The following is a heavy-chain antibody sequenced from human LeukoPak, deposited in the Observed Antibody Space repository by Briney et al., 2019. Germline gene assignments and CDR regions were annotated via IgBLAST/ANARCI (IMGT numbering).Heavy chain of an antibody. CDR1: GGSFSGYY. V-gene: IGHV4-34*01. J-gene: IGHJ4*02. Sequence: SETLSLTCAVYGGSFSGYYWSWIRQPPGKGLEWIGEINHSGSTNYNPSLKSRVTISVDTSKNQFSLKLSSVTAADTAVYYCARYYYDSSAYYFDYWDQGTLVTVSS. CDR3: ARYYYDSSAYYFDY. D-gene: IGHD3-22*01. CDR2: INHSGST.